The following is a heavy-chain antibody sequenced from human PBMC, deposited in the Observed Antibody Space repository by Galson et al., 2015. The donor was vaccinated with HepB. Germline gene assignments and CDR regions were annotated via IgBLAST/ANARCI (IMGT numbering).Heavy chain of an antibody. J-gene: IGHJ5*02. CDR2: IFYSGST. D-gene: IGHD3-10*01. Sequence: ETLSLTCTVFDGSINNSPHYWAWLRQPPGKGLEWIGTIFYSGSTYYSPSLQSRVTISVDKSKNHFSLKVNSVTAADTAVYYCARDGSWTGITMIRGLFDTWGQGVLVTVSS. CDR3: ARDGSWTGITMIRGLFDT. CDR1: DGSINNSPHY. V-gene: IGHV4-39*07.